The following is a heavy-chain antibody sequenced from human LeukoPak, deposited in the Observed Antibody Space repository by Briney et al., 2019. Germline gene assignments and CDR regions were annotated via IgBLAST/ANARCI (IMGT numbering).Heavy chain of an antibody. Sequence: PGGSLRLSCSASGFTVNMHGMSWVRQAPGKGLEWVSGLVGSDGSPYYADSVKGRFTISRDLSKNTLHLQMTSLTAEDTAMYYCAKNRVKWELHPFDYWGQGTLVTVSS. CDR2: LVGSDGSP. V-gene: IGHV3-23*01. D-gene: IGHD1-26*01. CDR3: AKNRVKWELHPFDY. CDR1: GFTVNMHG. J-gene: IGHJ4*02.